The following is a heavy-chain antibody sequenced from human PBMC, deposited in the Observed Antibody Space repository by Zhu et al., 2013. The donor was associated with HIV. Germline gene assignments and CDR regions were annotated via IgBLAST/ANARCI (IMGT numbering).Heavy chain of an antibody. V-gene: IGHV1-69*01. J-gene: IGHJ6*02. CDR3: AREGDIVVVPAAMLMADYYYYGMDV. CDR1: GGTFSSYA. D-gene: IGHD2-2*01. Sequence: QVQLVQSGAEVKKPGSSVKVSCKASGGTFSSYAISWVRQAPGQGLEWMGGIIPIFGTANYAQKFQGRVTITADESTSTAYMELSSLRSEDTAVYYCAREGDIVVVPAAMLMADYYYYGMDVWGRRDRRSPSP. CDR2: IIPIFGTA.